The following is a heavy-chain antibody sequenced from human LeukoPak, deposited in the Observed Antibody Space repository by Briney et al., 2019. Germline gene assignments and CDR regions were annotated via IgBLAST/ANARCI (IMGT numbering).Heavy chain of an antibody. CDR2: IYQSGST. Sequence: PSETLSLTCTVSGYSISSVYYWGWVRQPPGKGLEWIGSIYQSGSTYYNPSLTSRVTISVDTSKNQFSLKLSSVTAADTAVYYCATQAGYSYGYGYWGQGTLVTVSS. V-gene: IGHV4-38-2*02. J-gene: IGHJ4*02. CDR3: ATQAGYSYGYGY. D-gene: IGHD5-18*01. CDR1: GYSISSVYY.